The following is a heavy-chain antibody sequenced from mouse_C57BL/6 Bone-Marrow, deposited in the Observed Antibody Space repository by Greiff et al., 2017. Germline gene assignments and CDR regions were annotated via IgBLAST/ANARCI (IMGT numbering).Heavy chain of an antibody. V-gene: IGHV1-18*01. Sequence: VQLQQSGPELVKPGASVKIPCKASGYTFTDYNMDWVKQSHGKSLEWIGDINPNNGGTNYNQKFKGKATLTVDKSSSTAYMELRSLTSEDTAVYYCARAGSNYVRAMDYWGQGTSVTVSS. CDR1: GYTFTDYN. CDR2: INPNNGGT. J-gene: IGHJ4*01. CDR3: ARAGSNYVRAMDY. D-gene: IGHD2-5*01.